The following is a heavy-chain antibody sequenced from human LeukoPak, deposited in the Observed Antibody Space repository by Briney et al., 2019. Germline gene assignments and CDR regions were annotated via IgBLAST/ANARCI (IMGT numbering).Heavy chain of an antibody. V-gene: IGHV3-21*01. CDR2: ISSSSSYI. D-gene: IGHD1-14*01. Sequence: GGSLRLSCAASGFTFSSYSMNWVRQAPGKGLEWVSSISSSSSYIYYADSVKGRFTISRDNAKNSLYLQMNSLRAEDTAVYYCARGSPDHQYYFDYWGQGTLVTVSS. CDR1: GFTFSSYS. CDR3: ARGSPDHQYYFDY. J-gene: IGHJ4*02.